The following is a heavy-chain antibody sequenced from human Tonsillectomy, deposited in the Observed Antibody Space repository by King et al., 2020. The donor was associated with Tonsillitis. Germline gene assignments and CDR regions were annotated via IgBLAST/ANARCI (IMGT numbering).Heavy chain of an antibody. V-gene: IGHV4-39*07. CDR2: IYYSGST. Sequence: QLQESGPGLVKPSETLSLTCTVSGGSITSSSYYWGWIRQPPGKGLEWIGSIYYSGSTYYNTSLKSRVTISVDTSKNQFSLKLSSLTAAGTAVYYCASHYRGRVISYFESWGQGTLVTVSS. J-gene: IGHJ4*02. D-gene: IGHD1-26*01. CDR1: GGSITSSSYY. CDR3: ASHYRGRVISYFES.